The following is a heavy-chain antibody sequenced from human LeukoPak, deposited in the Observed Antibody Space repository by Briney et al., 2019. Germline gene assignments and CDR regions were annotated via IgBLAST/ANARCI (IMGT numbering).Heavy chain of an antibody. CDR3: ARQYDFWSGYPPFDY. CDR2: IYYSGST. Sequence: SETLSLTCTVSGGSISSSSYYWGWIRQPPGKGLEWIGSIYYSGSTYYNPSLKSRVTISVDTSKNQFSLKLSSVTAADTAVYYCARQYDFWSGYPPFDYWGQGTLVTVSS. D-gene: IGHD3-3*01. J-gene: IGHJ4*02. CDR1: GGSISSSSYY. V-gene: IGHV4-39*01.